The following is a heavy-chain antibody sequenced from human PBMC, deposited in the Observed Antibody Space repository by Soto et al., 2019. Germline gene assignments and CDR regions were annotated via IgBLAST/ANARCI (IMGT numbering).Heavy chain of an antibody. V-gene: IGHV3-23*01. CDR1: GFTFSSSW. Sequence: GGSLRLSCAASGFTFSSSWMHWVRQAPGKGLEWVSDISGSGGSTYYADSVKGRFTISRDNSKNTLYLQMNSLRAEDTAVYYCARLSARSQQLVLGWFDPWGQGTLVTVSS. D-gene: IGHD6-13*01. CDR3: ARLSARSQQLVLGWFDP. CDR2: ISGSGGST. J-gene: IGHJ5*02.